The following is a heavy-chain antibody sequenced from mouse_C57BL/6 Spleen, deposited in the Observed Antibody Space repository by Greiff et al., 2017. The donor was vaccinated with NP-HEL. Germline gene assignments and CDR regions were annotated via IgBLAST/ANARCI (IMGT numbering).Heavy chain of an antibody. CDR2: IDPEDGDT. Sequence: VQLKESGAELVKPGASVKLSCTASGFNIKDYYMHWVKQRTEQGLEWIGRIDPEDGDTKYAPKFQGKATITADTTSNTAYLQLSSLTSEDTAVYYCATITAVVAKDYWGQGTTLTVSS. V-gene: IGHV14-2*01. J-gene: IGHJ2*01. D-gene: IGHD1-1*01. CDR1: GFNIKDYY. CDR3: ATITAVVAKDY.